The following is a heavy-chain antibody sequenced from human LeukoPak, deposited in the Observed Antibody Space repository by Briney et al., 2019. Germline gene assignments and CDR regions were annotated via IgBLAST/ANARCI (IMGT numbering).Heavy chain of an antibody. CDR3: ARPRDYGGNVDWYLDL. V-gene: IGHV4-39*01. D-gene: IGHD4-23*01. J-gene: IGHJ2*01. CDR1: GGSIRSSSCY. CDR2: IYYSGTT. Sequence: SETLSLTCTVSGGSIRSSSCYWGWIRQPPGKGLELIGSIYYSGTTYYNPSLKSRLSISVDTSKNKFSLKLSSVIATDSAMYYCARPRDYGGNVDWYLDLWGRGTLVTVSS.